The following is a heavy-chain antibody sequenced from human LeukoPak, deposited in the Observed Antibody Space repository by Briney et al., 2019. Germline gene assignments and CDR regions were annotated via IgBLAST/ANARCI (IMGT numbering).Heavy chain of an antibody. D-gene: IGHD2-2*01. Sequence: GASVKVSFKASGYTFTVYYMHWVRQAPEQGLEWMGWINPNSGGTNYAQKFQGRVTMTRDTSISTAYMELSRLRSDDTAVYYCAREGVVPAATGGTWFDPWGQGTLVTVSS. CDR1: GYTFTVYY. J-gene: IGHJ5*02. CDR3: AREGVVPAATGGTWFDP. CDR2: INPNSGGT. V-gene: IGHV1-2*02.